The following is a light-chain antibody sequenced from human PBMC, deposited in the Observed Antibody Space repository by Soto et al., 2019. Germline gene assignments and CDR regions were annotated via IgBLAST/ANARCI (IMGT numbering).Light chain of an antibody. Sequence: GDRVTIACRASQSISTWLAWYQHKPGKAPKLLMHDASSLETGVPSRFSGSGSGTGFTLTINSLQPDDFATYYCQQYSAYATFGQGTKVDIK. CDR1: QSISTW. CDR3: QQYSAYAT. CDR2: DAS. V-gene: IGKV1-5*01. J-gene: IGKJ1*01.